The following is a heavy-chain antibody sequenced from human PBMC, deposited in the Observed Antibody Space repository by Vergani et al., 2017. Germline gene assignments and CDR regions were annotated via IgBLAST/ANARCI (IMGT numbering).Heavy chain of an antibody. CDR1: GYTFTGYY. CDR2: INPNSGGT. D-gene: IGHD3-10*01. CDR3: ARDSSMVRGVIFYYYYGMDV. V-gene: IGHV1-2*02. Sequence: QVQLVQSGAEVKKPGASVKVSCKASGYTFTGYYMHWVRQAPGQGLEWMGWINPNSGGTNYAQKFQGRVTMTRDTSISTAYMELSRLRSDDTAVYYCARDSSMVRGVIFYYYYGMDVWGQGTTVTVSS. J-gene: IGHJ6*02.